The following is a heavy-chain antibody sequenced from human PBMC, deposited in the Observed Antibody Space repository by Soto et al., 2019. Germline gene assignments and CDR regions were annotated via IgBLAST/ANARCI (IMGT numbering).Heavy chain of an antibody. CDR1: GDTFSFYS. CDR3: AASYGSGYRAFDY. D-gene: IGHD3-10*01. CDR2: VNPILSMS. V-gene: IGHV1-69*02. J-gene: IGHJ4*01. Sequence: SVKVSCKASGDTFSFYSINWVRQAPGLGLEWMGRVNPILSMSNYAQRFQGRVTMTADKSTSTAYMELSGLRSGDTAMYYCAASYGSGYRAFDYWG.